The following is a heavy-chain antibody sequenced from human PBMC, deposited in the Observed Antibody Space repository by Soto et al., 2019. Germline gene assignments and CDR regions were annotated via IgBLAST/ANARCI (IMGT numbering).Heavy chain of an antibody. V-gene: IGHV3-48*02. D-gene: IGHD6-19*01. J-gene: IGHJ4*02. CDR2: ISSSSSTI. CDR1: GLTFSSYS. Sequence: EVQLVESGGGLVQPGESLRLSCAASGLTFSSYSMNWVRQAPGKGLEWVSYISSSSSTIYYADSVKGRFTISRDNAKNSLYLQMNSLRDEDTAVYYCARVYYSVAGTGGLDYWGQGTLVTVSS. CDR3: ARVYYSVAGTGGLDY.